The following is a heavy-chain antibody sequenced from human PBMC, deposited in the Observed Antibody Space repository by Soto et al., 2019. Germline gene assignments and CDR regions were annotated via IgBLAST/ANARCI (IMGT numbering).Heavy chain of an antibody. D-gene: IGHD2-21*02. V-gene: IGHV3-72*01. CDR3: ACDDRDY. J-gene: IGHJ4*02. Sequence: EVQLVESGGGLVQAGGSLRLSCAVSGFTFSDHHMDWVRQAPGKGLEWVGRSRNKADSYTPEYAASVKGRFTISRDDSKNSLYLQVDSLKTDDTAVYYCACDDRDYWCQGTLVTVSS. CDR1: GFTFSDHH. CDR2: SRNKADSYTP.